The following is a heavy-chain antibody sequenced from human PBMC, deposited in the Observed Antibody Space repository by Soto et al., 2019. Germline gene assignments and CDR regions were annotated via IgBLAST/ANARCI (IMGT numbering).Heavy chain of an antibody. V-gene: IGHV4-59*01. D-gene: IGHD2-15*01. J-gene: IGHJ4*02. Sequence: PSETLSLTCTVSGDSIRYSFWSWVRQPPGKGLEWIGLVHHTGNTNYNPSLETRVTMLIDASANHFSLTLTSVTPADAAIYYCARGREDLVDHHFGHLFDSWGQGTLVTVSS. CDR3: ARGREDLVDHHFGHLFDS. CDR2: VHHTGNT. CDR1: GDSIRYSF.